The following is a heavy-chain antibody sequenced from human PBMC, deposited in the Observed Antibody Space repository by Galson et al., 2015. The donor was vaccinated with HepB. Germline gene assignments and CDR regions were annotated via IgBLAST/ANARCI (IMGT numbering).Heavy chain of an antibody. V-gene: IGHV3-11*03. CDR3: ASIGATVTTSDFDY. CDR2: LCSSSSHI. CDR1: GFTCRDYY. D-gene: IGHD4-17*01. J-gene: IGHJ4*02. Sequence: SLRLSCAASGFTCRDYYISWIRQAPGEGLERVSYLCSSSSHINYADSVKGRFTISRDYAQNSLYLQMNSLRAEDTAVYYCASIGATVTTSDFDYWGQGTLVTVSS.